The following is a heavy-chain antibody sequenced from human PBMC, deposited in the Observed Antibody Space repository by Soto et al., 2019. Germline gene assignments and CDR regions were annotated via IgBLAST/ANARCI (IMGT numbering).Heavy chain of an antibody. CDR2: ISAYNGNT. Sequence: QVQLVQSGAEVKKPGASVKVSCKASGYTFTSYGISWVRQAPGQGLEWMGWISAYNGNTNYAQNLQGRVTMTTETSTSTDYMELRRLRSNDTAVYYCARYTRDPLTSYGMDVWGQGTTVTVSS. J-gene: IGHJ6*02. CDR1: GYTFTSYG. D-gene: IGHD2-2*02. CDR3: ARYTRDPLTSYGMDV. V-gene: IGHV1-18*01.